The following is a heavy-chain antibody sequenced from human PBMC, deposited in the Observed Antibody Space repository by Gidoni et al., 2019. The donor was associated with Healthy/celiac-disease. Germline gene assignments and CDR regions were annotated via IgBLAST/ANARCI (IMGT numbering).Heavy chain of an antibody. D-gene: IGHD3-22*01. Sequence: QVQLQESGPGLVKPSQTLSLTCTVSGGSISSGSYYWSWLRQPAGKGLEWIGRIYTSGSTNYNPSLKSRVTISVDTSKNQFSLKLSSVTAADTAVYYCARAEYYYDSSGYYYYYGMDVWGQGTTVTVSS. CDR1: GGSISSGSYY. CDR2: IYTSGST. V-gene: IGHV4-61*02. CDR3: ARAEYYYDSSGYYYYYGMDV. J-gene: IGHJ6*02.